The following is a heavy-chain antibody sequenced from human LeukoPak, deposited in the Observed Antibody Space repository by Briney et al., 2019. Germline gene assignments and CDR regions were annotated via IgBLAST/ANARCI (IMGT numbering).Heavy chain of an antibody. CDR3: TTGVPAAILDY. Sequence: GGSLRLSCAASGFTFSSYSMNWVRQAPGKGLEWVGRIKSKTDGGTTDYAAPVKGRFTISRDDSKNTLYLQMNSLKTEDTAVYYCTTGVPAAILDYWGQGTLVTVSS. CDR1: GFTFSSYS. V-gene: IGHV3-15*01. J-gene: IGHJ4*02. CDR2: IKSKTDGGTT. D-gene: IGHD2-2*02.